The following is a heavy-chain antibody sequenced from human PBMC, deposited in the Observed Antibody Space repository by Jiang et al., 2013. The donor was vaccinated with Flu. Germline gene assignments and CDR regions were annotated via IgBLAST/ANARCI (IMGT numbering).Heavy chain of an antibody. CDR1: GGSISSSSYY. V-gene: IGHV4-39*01. J-gene: IGHJ4*02. CDR2: IYYSGST. Sequence: GSGLVKPSETLSLTCTVSGGSISSSSYYWGWIRQPPGKGLEWIGSIYYSGSTYYNPSLKSRVTISVDTSKNQFSLKLSSVTAADTAVYYCARQPSMIVVVITPSYVDWGQGTLVTVSS. D-gene: IGHD3-22*01. CDR3: ARQPSMIVVVITPSYVD.